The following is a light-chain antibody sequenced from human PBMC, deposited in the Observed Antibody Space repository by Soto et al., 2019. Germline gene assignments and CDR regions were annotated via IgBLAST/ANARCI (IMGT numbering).Light chain of an antibody. CDR1: QGISNY. Sequence: DIQMTQSPSSLSASVGDRVNITCRASQGISNYLACYQQKPGKVPKLLIYAASTLQSGVPSRFSGSGSGTDFTLTISSLQPEDVATYYCQKYNSAPPGTFGQGTRLESK. CDR3: QKYNSAPPGT. CDR2: AAS. J-gene: IGKJ5*01. V-gene: IGKV1-27*01.